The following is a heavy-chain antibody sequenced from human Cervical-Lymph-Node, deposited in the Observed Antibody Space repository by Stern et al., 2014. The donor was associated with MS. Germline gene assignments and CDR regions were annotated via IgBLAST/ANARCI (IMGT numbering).Heavy chain of an antibody. CDR1: GYSFNIYW. V-gene: IGHV5-51*01. Sequence: EVQLVESGAEVKKPGESLTISCKGFGYSFNIYWMAWVRQRPGKGLEWMGIIYPDDSDTGYRPYFQGQVTSSVAKSISTAYLQWSSLKPSDTATYFCARRGMDVWGQGTSVTVSS. J-gene: IGHJ6*02. CDR2: IYPDDSDT. CDR3: ARRGMDV.